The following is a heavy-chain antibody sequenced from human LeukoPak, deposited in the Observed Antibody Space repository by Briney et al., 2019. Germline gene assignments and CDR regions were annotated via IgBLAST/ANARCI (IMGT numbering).Heavy chain of an antibody. CDR1: GFTFSTYW. CDR2: INQDGSER. J-gene: IGHJ4*02. CDR3: ARTVHFFNYFDY. V-gene: IGHV3-7*01. D-gene: IGHD2/OR15-2a*01. Sequence: PGGSLRLSCAASGFTFSTYWMSWVRQAPGKGLEWLATINQDGSERYYVDSVKGRFTISRDNAKSSLFLQMNSLRAEDTAVYYCARTVHFFNYFDYWGQGTLVTVSS.